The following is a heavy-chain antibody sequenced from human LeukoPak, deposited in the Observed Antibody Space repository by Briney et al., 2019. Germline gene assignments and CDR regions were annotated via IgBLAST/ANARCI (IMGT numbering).Heavy chain of an antibody. CDR2: INWNGGRT. J-gene: IGHJ4*02. CDR3: ARLSDTWDFDY. D-gene: IGHD3-3*02. V-gene: IGHV3-20*04. Sequence: GGSLRLSCAASGFIFDDYGMSWVRQPPGEGLEWVSGINWNGGRTGYADSVKGRFTISRDNSKNTLFLQMTSLRVDDTAVYYCARLSDTWDFDYWGLGTLVTVSS. CDR1: GFIFDDYG.